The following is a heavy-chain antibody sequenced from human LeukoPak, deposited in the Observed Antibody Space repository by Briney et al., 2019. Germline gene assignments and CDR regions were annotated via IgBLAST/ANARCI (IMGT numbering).Heavy chain of an antibody. D-gene: IGHD3-22*01. CDR3: AKGELWDSSGYDAFDI. CDR1: GFTFSSYG. J-gene: IGHJ3*02. V-gene: IGHV3-23*01. CDR2: ISGSGGNT. Sequence: GGPLGLSCAASGFTFSSYGMHWVRQAPGKGLEWVSAISGSGGNTYYADSVKGRFTISRDSSKNTLYLQMNSLRAEDTAVYYCAKGELWDSSGYDAFDIWGQGTMVTVSS.